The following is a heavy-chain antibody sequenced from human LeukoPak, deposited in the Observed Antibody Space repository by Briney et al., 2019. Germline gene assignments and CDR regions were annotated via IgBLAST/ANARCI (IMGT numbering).Heavy chain of an antibody. CDR1: GFTFSSYC. V-gene: IGHV3-21*01. D-gene: IGHD3-10*01. Sequence: GALRLSCAASGFTFSSYCMNWVRQAPGKGVEGVSSINSSSSYIYYADSVKGRFTISRDNAKNSLYLQMNSLRAEDTAVYYCAREPLLWFGEPLIAYYFDYWGQGTLVTVSS. J-gene: IGHJ4*02. CDR3: AREPLLWFGEPLIAYYFDY. CDR2: INSSSSYI.